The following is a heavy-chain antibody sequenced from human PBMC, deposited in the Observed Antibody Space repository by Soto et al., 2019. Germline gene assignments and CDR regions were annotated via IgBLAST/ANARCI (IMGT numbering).Heavy chain of an antibody. J-gene: IGHJ4*02. CDR2: ISSSGGST. V-gene: IGHV3-23*01. Sequence: EVQLLESGGGLVQPGGSLRLSCAASGFTFSSYAMSWVRQAPGKGLEWVSAISSSGGSTFYADSVKGRFTISRDNSKNTLYLQMNSLRAGDAAVYYCAKAPRLTSCPDYWGQGTLVTVSS. D-gene: IGHD2-2*01. CDR3: AKAPRLTSCPDY. CDR1: GFTFSSYA.